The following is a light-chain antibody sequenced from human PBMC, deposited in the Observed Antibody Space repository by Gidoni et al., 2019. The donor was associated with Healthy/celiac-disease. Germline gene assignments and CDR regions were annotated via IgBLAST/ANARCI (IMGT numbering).Light chain of an antibody. Sequence: DIQMTQSPSPLPASVGDRVTITCRASQSISSWLAWYQQKPGKAPKLLIYRASSLESGVPSRFSGSGSGTEFTLTISSLQPDDLATYYCQQYNSYSRTFGQGTKVEIK. CDR2: RAS. CDR1: QSISSW. J-gene: IGKJ1*01. V-gene: IGKV1-5*03. CDR3: QQYNSYSRT.